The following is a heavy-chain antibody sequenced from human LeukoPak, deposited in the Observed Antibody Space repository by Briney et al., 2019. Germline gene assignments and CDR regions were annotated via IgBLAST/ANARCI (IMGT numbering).Heavy chain of an antibody. Sequence: ASVKVSCQASGYTFTSYDINWVRQATGQGPEWMGWMNPNSGNTGYAQKFQGRVTMTRNTSISTAYMELSSLTSEDTAVYYCARRYKNVVVPGYYIDVWGKGTTVTVSS. D-gene: IGHD2/OR15-2a*01. CDR1: GYTFTSYD. CDR2: MNPNSGNT. J-gene: IGHJ6*03. V-gene: IGHV1-8*01. CDR3: ARRYKNVVVPGYYIDV.